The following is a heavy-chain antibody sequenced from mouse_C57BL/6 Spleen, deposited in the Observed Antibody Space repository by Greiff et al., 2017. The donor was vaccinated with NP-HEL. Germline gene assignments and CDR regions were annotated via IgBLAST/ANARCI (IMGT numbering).Heavy chain of an antibody. CDR3: ARPYGYDVGYYFDY. CDR1: GYTFTSYW. CDR2: INPSNGGT. D-gene: IGHD2-2*01. Sequence: VQLQQSGTELVKPGASVKLSCKASGYTFTSYWMHWVKQRPGQGLEWIGNINPSNGGTNYNEKFKSNATLTVDKSSSTAYMQLSSLTSEDSAVYYCARPYGYDVGYYFDYWGQGTTLTVSS. V-gene: IGHV1-53*01. J-gene: IGHJ2*01.